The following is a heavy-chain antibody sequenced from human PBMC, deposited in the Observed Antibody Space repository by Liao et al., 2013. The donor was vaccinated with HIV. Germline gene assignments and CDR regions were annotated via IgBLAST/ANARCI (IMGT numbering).Heavy chain of an antibody. V-gene: IGHV4-28*01. CDR3: ATRRLWLRSFDY. CDR2: VYSGGST. CDR1: GYSISSSNW. D-gene: IGHD5-18*01. J-gene: IGHJ4*02. Sequence: QVQLQESGPGLVKPSDTLSLTCAVSGYSISSSNWWGWIRQPPGKGLEWIGYVYSGGSTYYNPSLESRLDMSMDTSKKQFSLRLWSVTAADTAVYYCATRRLWLRSFDYWAREPWSPSPQ.